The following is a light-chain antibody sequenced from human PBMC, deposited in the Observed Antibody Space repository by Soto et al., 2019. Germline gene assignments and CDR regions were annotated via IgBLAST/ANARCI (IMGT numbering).Light chain of an antibody. CDR3: ISYTRNSTLV. Sequence: QSALTQPASVSGSPGQSITISCTGTSSDVSAYNYVSWYQQHPGKAPKLMIYEVSNRPSGVSNRFSGSKSGNTASLTISGRQAEDEADYYCISYTRNSTLVFGGGTKLTVL. V-gene: IGLV2-14*01. J-gene: IGLJ2*01. CDR2: EVS. CDR1: SSDVSAYNY.